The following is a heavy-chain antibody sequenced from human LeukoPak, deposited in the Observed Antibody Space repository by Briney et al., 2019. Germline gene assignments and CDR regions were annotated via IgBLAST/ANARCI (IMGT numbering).Heavy chain of an antibody. CDR1: GYRFTSYW. D-gene: IGHD6-13*01. V-gene: IGHV5-10-1*01. Sequence: GESLKISCKGSGYRFTSYWISWVRQMPGKGLEWMGRIDPTDSYTNYSPSFQGHVTISADKSISTAYLQWSSLKASDTAMYYCARLQQQLNAFDIWGQGTMVTVS. J-gene: IGHJ3*02. CDR3: ARLQQQLNAFDI. CDR2: IDPTDSYT.